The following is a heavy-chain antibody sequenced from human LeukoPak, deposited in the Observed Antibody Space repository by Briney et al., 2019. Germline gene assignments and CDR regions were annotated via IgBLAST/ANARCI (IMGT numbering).Heavy chain of an antibody. Sequence: GTGPAWVSAIAGRGRSTYYADSLGGRFTISRDNSKDMVYLQMNSLKVEDTATYYCGKEGGAWGQGTKVTVSS. CDR2: IAGRGRST. CDR3: GKEGGA. J-gene: IGHJ5*02. D-gene: IGHD3-16*01. V-gene: IGHV3-23*01.